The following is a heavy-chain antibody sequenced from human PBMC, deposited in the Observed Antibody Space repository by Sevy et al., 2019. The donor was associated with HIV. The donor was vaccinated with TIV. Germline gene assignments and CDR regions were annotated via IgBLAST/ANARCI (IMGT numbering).Heavy chain of an antibody. CDR1: GFTFSSYW. D-gene: IGHD3-3*01. CDR2: IKQDGSEK. CDR3: ARSLYDFWSGYVGDYFDH. V-gene: IGHV3-7*01. J-gene: IGHJ4*02. Sequence: GGSLRLSCAASGFTFSSYWMSWVRQAPGKGLEWVANIKQDGSEKYYVDSVKGRFTISRDNAKNSLYLQMNSLRAEDTAVYYCARSLYDFWSGYVGDYFDHWGQGTLVTVSS.